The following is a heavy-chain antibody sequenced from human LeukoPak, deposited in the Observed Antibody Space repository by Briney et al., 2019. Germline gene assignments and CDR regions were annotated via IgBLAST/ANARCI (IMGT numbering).Heavy chain of an antibody. CDR1: GYTFTSYS. Sequence: ASVKVSCKASGYTFTSYSISWVPQAPGQGLEWMEWISAYNGNTNYAQKLQGRVTMTTDTSTSTAYMELRSLRSDDTAVYYCARTPDTGFDSSGWHFEEYAFDIWGQGTMVTVSS. D-gene: IGHD6-19*01. CDR3: ARTPDTGFDSSGWHFEEYAFDI. CDR2: ISAYNGNT. J-gene: IGHJ3*02. V-gene: IGHV1-18*04.